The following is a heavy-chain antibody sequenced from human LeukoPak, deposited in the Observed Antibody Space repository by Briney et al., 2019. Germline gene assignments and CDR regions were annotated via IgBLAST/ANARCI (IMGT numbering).Heavy chain of an antibody. CDR3: AHRHGDSLPYFDF. D-gene: IGHD5-24*01. Sequence: SETLSLTCTVSGGSISPHYWSWIRQPPGKRLEWIGFTYFSGNTNYNPSLKGRVTISLDRPKNQFSLMLSSVTAADTAVYYCAHRHGDSLPYFDFWGQGTLVTVSS. J-gene: IGHJ4*02. CDR2: TYFSGNT. CDR1: GGSISPHY. V-gene: IGHV4-59*11.